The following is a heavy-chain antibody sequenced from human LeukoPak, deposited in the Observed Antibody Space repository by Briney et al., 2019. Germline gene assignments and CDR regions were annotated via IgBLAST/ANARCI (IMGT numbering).Heavy chain of an antibody. CDR2: MNSDGSST. CDR3: ARGDHYGSSFDY. Sequence: GGSLRLSCAASGFTFSSYWMNWVGQAPGKGLVWVSRMNSDGSSTSYADSVKGRFTISRDNAKNTLYLQMNSLRAEDTAVYYCARGDHYGSSFDYWGQGTLVTVSS. V-gene: IGHV3-74*01. D-gene: IGHD3-10*01. CDR1: GFTFSSYW. J-gene: IGHJ4*02.